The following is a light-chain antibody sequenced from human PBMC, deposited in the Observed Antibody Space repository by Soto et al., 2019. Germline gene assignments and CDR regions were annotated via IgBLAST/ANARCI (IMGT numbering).Light chain of an antibody. J-gene: IGKJ5*01. Sequence: EIVLTQSPGTLSLSPGERATLSCRASQSVSSSFLAWYQQRPGQAPRLLIYGASTRATGIPARFSGSGSGTEFTLTISSLQSEGFAVYYCQQYNNWPITFGQGTRLEIK. CDR3: QQYNNWPIT. CDR2: GAS. CDR1: QSVSSS. V-gene: IGKV3-15*01.